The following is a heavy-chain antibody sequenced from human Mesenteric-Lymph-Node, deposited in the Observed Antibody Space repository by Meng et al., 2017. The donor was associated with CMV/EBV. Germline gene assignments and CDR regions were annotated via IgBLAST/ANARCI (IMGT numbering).Heavy chain of an antibody. CDR3: ARHQRWLKSEGGFNY. Sequence: QWLLQQWGAGLLKPSETLSLTCAVYVGAFSGYYWSWIRQPPGKGLEWIGEINHSGSTNYNPSLKSRVTISVDTSKNQFSLKLSSVTAADTAVYYCARHQRWLKSEGGFNYWGQGTLVTVSS. CDR1: VGAFSGYY. V-gene: IGHV4-34*01. J-gene: IGHJ4*02. D-gene: IGHD4-23*01. CDR2: INHSGST.